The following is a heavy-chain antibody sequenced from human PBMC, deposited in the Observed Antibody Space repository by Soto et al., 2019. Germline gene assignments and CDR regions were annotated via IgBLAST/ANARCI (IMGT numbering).Heavy chain of an antibody. CDR3: AKVLRSHYYDSSGYSPDAFDI. D-gene: IGHD3-22*01. V-gene: IGHV3-23*01. CDR2: ISGSGGST. J-gene: IGHJ3*02. Sequence: PGGSLGLSCAASGFTFSSYAMSWVRQAPGKGLEWVSAISGSGGSTYYADSVKGRFTISRDNSKNTLYLQMNSLRAEDTAVYYCAKVLRSHYYDSSGYSPDAFDIWGQGTMVTVSS. CDR1: GFTFSSYA.